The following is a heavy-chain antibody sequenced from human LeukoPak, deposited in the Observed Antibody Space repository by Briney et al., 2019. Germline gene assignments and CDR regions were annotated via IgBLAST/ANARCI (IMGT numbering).Heavy chain of an antibody. J-gene: IGHJ4*02. CDR2: INDSGST. Sequence: SDPLSLTCAVYVGSFRGYYWSWIRQPPGKGLEWIGEINDSGSTSCSPSLKSRVSISVDTSKKQFSLKLSSVTAADTAVYYCARVIDYDISGYYLGYWGQGTRVTVSS. CDR3: ARVIDYDISGYYLGY. D-gene: IGHD3-22*01. V-gene: IGHV4-34*01. CDR1: VGSFRGYY.